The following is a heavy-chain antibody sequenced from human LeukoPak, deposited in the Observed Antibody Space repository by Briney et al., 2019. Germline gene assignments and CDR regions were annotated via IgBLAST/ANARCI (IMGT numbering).Heavy chain of an antibody. Sequence: ASVKVSCKASGYTFNNYDINWVRQAPGQGLEWMGWMNPNSGNTGYAQKFQGRFTITADKSTSTAYMELSSLRSEDTAVYYCARDTCSSTSCYAELDYYYYYGMDVWGKGTTVTVSS. CDR3: ARDTCSSTSCYAELDYYYYYGMDV. J-gene: IGHJ6*04. CDR2: MNPNSGNT. D-gene: IGHD2-2*01. CDR1: GYTFNNYD. V-gene: IGHV1-8*01.